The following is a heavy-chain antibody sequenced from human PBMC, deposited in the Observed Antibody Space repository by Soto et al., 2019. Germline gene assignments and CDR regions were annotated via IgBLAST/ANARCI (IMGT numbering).Heavy chain of an antibody. CDR2: ISSIGST. Sequence: QVQLQESGPGLVKPSQTLSLTCTVSGGSISRGDYFWSWIRQSPGTGLEWIGYISSIGSTYYNPSLKSRVSVSRDTSKNQFSLKLSSVTTTDTAVYYCARVLVIRPYYYHGMDVWGQGTTVTVSS. V-gene: IGHV4-30-4*01. J-gene: IGHJ6*02. CDR1: GGSISRGDYF. D-gene: IGHD3-9*01. CDR3: ARVLVIRPYYYHGMDV.